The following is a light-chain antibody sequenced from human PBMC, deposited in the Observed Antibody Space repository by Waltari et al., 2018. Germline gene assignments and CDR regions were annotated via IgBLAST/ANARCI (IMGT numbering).Light chain of an antibody. CDR2: DTS. J-gene: IGKJ1*01. V-gene: IGKV3-20*01. CDR1: QNVGRS. Sequence: SCEASQNVGRSFVWYQQKPGQAPRLLFNDTSTRGTGIPDRFSGSGAGTDFSLTIARLEPEDFAVYYCQHNVRLPVTFGQGTKVEI. CDR3: QHNVRLPVT.